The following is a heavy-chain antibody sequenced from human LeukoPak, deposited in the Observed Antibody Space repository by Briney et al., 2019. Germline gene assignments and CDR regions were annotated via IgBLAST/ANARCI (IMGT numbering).Heavy chain of an antibody. CDR2: MNPNSGNT. Sequence: ASVTVSRKASGYTFTSYDINWVRQATGQGLEWMGWMNPNSGNTGYAQKFQGRVTMNRNTSISTAYMELSSLRSEGTAVYYCALILSYYDFLSGYGFDYWGEGTLVTVSS. CDR1: GYTFTSYD. D-gene: IGHD3-3*01. CDR3: ALILSYYDFLSGYGFDY. V-gene: IGHV1-8*01. J-gene: IGHJ4*02.